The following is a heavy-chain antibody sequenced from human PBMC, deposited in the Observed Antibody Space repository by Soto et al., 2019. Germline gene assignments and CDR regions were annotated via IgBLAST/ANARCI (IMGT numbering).Heavy chain of an antibody. Sequence: PGGSLRLSCADSGSTFSSYWVSWVRQSPGKGLEWVANINQDGSEKNYVDSVKGRFTISRDNAKSSVFLQMDSLSAEDTAVYYCATEKNPSGWYREIYDYWGQGTLVTVSS. CDR3: ATEKNPSGWYREIYDY. CDR2: INQDGSEK. CDR1: GSTFSSYW. J-gene: IGHJ4*02. V-gene: IGHV3-7*01. D-gene: IGHD6-19*01.